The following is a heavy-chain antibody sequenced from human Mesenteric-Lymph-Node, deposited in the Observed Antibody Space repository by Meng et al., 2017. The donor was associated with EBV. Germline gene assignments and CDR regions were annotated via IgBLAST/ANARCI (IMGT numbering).Heavy chain of an antibody. CDR1: GGSISNSNSY. CDR2: MYKDGNN. Sequence: QVQVEGCVPGFGKPSASLSLTCSVSGGSISNSNSYWGWIRQPAGKGLEWIGNMYKDGNNHYNPSLKSRVTISADTSKNQFSLKMRSVTAADTAVYYCARTGMGWLYYFDYWGQGTLVTVSS. J-gene: IGHJ4*02. CDR3: ARTGMGWLYYFDY. V-gene: IGHV4-39*07. D-gene: IGHD5-12*01.